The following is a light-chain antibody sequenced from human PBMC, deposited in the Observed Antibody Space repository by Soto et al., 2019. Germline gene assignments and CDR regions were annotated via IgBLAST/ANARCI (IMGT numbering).Light chain of an antibody. CDR2: DVS. CDR3: CSYAGSPV. J-gene: IGLJ1*01. Sequence: QSVLTQPRSVSGSPGQSVTISCTGTSSDVGGYNYVSWYQQHPGKAPKLMIYDVSKRPSGVPDRFSGSKSGNTASLTISGLQAEDEADYYCCSYAGSPVFGPGTKVTVL. CDR1: SSDVGGYNY. V-gene: IGLV2-11*01.